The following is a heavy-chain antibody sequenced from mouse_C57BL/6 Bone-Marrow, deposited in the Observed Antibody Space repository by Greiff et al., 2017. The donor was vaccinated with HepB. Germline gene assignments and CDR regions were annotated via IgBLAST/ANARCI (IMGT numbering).Heavy chain of an antibody. D-gene: IGHD2-1*01. Sequence: EVQVVESGGGLVKPGGSLKLSCAASGFTFSSYAMSWVRQTPEKRLEWVATISDGGSYTYYPDNVKGRFTISRDNAKNNLYLQMSHLKSEDTAMYYCARIYYGNYDFYYWGQGTTLTVSS. V-gene: IGHV5-4*01. CDR3: ARIYYGNYDFYY. J-gene: IGHJ2*01. CDR1: GFTFSSYA. CDR2: ISDGGSYT.